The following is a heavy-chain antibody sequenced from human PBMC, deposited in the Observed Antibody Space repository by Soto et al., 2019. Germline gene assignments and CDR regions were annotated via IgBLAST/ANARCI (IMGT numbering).Heavy chain of an antibody. J-gene: IGHJ4*02. D-gene: IGHD1-7*01. CDR3: ARDGIGGTVFRGYLDE. V-gene: IGHV3-33*01. CDR2: IRFDGSNE. Sequence: GGSLRLSCAVPGGIFHGYGMHWVRQAPGKGLEWVAIIRFDGSNEEYADSVKGRFTISRDNSKNTLYLQMNTLGAEDTAVYYCARDGIGGTVFRGYLDEWGRGTGVSVSS. CDR1: GGIFHGYG.